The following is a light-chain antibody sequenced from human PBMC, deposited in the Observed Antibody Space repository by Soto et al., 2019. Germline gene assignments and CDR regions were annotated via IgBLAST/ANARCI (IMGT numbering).Light chain of an antibody. CDR1: QDIRND. V-gene: IGKV1-6*01. CDR2: AAC. J-gene: IGKJ1*01. CDR3: LQDFNYPWT. Sequence: AIQMTQSPSSLSASVGDRVTITCRASQDIRNDLGWYQQKPGKTPKLLIFAACSLQSGVPSRFSGSGAGTDFTLTISRLQPEDFATYYCLQDFNYPWTFGQGTKVEIE.